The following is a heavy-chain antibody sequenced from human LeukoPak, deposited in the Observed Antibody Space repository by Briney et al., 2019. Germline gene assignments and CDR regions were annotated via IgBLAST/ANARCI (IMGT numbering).Heavy chain of an antibody. Sequence: GGSLRLSCAASGFRFTDYAMSWVRQAPGKGLEWVSGISDGGGSTYYADSVKGRFTISRDNSKNTLYLQMNSLRAEDTAVYYCAKGVTTRLYNWFDPWGQGTLVTVSS. J-gene: IGHJ5*02. CDR3: AKGVTTRLYNWFDP. CDR1: GFRFTDYA. V-gene: IGHV3-23*01. CDR2: ISDGGGST. D-gene: IGHD4-17*01.